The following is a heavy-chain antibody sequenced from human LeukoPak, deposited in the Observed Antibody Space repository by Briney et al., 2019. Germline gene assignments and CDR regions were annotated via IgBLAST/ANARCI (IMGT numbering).Heavy chain of an antibody. CDR1: GYTFTGYY. CDR3: AREAQSPMTTVTTAHDYDAFDI. V-gene: IGHV1-2*02. Sequence: ASVKVSCKASGYTFTGYYMHWVRQAPGQGLEWMGWINPNSGGTNYAQKFQGRVTMTRDTSISTAYMELSRLRSDDTAVYYCAREAQSPMTTVTTAHDYDAFDIWGQGTMVTVSS. CDR2: INPNSGGT. D-gene: IGHD4-17*01. J-gene: IGHJ3*02.